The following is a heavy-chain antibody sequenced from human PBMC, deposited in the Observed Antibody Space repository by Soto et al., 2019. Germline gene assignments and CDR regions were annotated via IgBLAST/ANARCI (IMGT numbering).Heavy chain of an antibody. V-gene: IGHV3-66*01. D-gene: IGHD3-10*01. J-gene: IGHJ6*02. Sequence: EVQLVESGGGLVQPGGSLRLSCAASGFTVSSNYMSWVRQAPGKGLEWVSVIYSGGSTYYADSVKGRFTIFRDNSKNTLYLQMNSLRAEDTAVYYCARDHRGEAAVDYYYYGMDVWGQGTTVTVSS. CDR2: IYSGGST. CDR1: GFTVSSNY. CDR3: ARDHRGEAAVDYYYYGMDV.